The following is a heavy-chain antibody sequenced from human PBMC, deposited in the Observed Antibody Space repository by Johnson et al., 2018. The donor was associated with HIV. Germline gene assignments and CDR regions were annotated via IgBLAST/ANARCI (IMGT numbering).Heavy chain of an antibody. Sequence: QVQLVESGGGVVQPGTSLRLSCTASGFAFSSYALHWVRQAPGKGLEWVAVISYDGRDAYYADSVKGRFTSSRDNSKNTLYLQMNSLRPEDSAVYYCARDPARSPGAFDIWGQGTMVTVSS. J-gene: IGHJ3*02. V-gene: IGHV3-30*04. CDR3: ARDPARSPGAFDI. CDR1: GFAFSSYA. CDR2: ISYDGRDA.